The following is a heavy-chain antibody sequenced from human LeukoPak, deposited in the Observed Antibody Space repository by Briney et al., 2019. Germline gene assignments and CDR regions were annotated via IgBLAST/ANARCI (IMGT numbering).Heavy chain of an antibody. CDR2: ISSSSSTI. CDR3: AREGGIAAPGFDP. CDR1: GFTFSSYS. D-gene: IGHD6-13*01. J-gene: IGHJ5*02. Sequence: PGGSLRLSCAASGFTFSSYSMNWVRQAPGKGLEWVSYISSSSSTIYYADSVKGRFTISRDNAKNSLYLQMNSLRAEDTAVYYCAREGGIAAPGFDPWGQGTLVTVSS. V-gene: IGHV3-48*04.